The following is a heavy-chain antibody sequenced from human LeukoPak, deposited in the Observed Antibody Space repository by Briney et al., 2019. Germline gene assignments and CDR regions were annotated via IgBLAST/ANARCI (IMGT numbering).Heavy chain of an antibody. CDR2: ISAYNGNT. J-gene: IGHJ6*03. D-gene: IGHD6-13*01. CDR1: GYSFPNYG. Sequence: GAPVKVSCKASGYSFPNYGINWVRQAPGQGLEWMGWISAYNGNTNYAQKFQGRVTMTRDMSTSTVYMELSSLRSEDTAVYYCARDRSSSWYRGYYYYMDVWGKGTTVTVSS. CDR3: ARDRSSSWYRGYYYYMDV. V-gene: IGHV1-18*01.